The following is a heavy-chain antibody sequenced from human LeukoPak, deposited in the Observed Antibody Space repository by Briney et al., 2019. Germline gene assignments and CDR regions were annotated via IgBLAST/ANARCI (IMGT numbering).Heavy chain of an antibody. CDR2: IIPIFGTA. J-gene: IGHJ4*02. Sequence: GASVKVSCKASGGTFGSYAISWVRQAPGQGLEWMGGIIPIFGTANYAQKFQGRVTITADESTSTAYMELSSLRSEDTAVYYCARNRGYCSGGSCSFDYWGQGTLVTVSS. CDR1: GGTFGSYA. CDR3: ARNRGYCSGGSCSFDY. V-gene: IGHV1-69*13. D-gene: IGHD2-15*01.